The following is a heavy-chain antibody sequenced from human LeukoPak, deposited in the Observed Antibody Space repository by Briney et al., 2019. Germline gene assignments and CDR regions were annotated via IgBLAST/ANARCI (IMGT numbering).Heavy chain of an antibody. CDR3: ARQLGYCSSTSCYTYYYYGMDV. D-gene: IGHD2-2*02. CDR2: ISYDGSNK. CDR1: GFTFSSYW. J-gene: IGHJ6*02. Sequence: PGGSLRLSCAVSGFTFSSYWMHWVRQAPGKGLEWVAVISYDGSNKYYADSVKGRFTISRDNSKNTLYLQMNSPRAEDTAVYYCARQLGYCSSTSCYTYYYYGMDVWGQGTTVTVSS. V-gene: IGHV3-30*03.